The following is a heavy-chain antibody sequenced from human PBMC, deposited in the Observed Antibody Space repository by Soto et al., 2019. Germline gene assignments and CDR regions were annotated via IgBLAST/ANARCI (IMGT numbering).Heavy chain of an antibody. Sequence: SETLSLTCTVSGGSISSSSYYWGWIRQPPGKGLEWIGSIYYSGSTYYNPSLKSRVTISVDTSKNQFSLKLSSVTAADTAVYYCARLGSTLGEDSRYYYYGMDVWGQGTTVT. J-gene: IGHJ6*02. CDR1: GGSISSSSYY. V-gene: IGHV4-39*01. D-gene: IGHD3-3*01. CDR2: IYYSGST. CDR3: ARLGSTLGEDSRYYYYGMDV.